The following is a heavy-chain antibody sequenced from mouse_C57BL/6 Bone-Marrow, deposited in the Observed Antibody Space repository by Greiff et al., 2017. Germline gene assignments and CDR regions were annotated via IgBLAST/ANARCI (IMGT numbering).Heavy chain of an antibody. V-gene: IGHV1-52*01. CDR2: IDPSDSET. J-gene: IGHJ2*01. CDR1: GYTFTSYW. Sequence: VQLQQPGAELVRPGSSVKLSCKASGYTFTSYWMHWVKQRPIQGLEWIGNIDPSDSETHYNQKFKDKATLTVDKSSSTAYMQLSSLTSEDSAVYYCARGGITAYYLDYWGQGTTLTVSS. D-gene: IGHD1-2*01. CDR3: ARGGITAYYLDY.